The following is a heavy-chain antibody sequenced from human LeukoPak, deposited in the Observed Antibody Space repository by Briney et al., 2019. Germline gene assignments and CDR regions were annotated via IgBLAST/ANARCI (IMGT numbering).Heavy chain of an antibody. CDR3: ARYSSSFIYYYYYGMDV. V-gene: IGHV3-66*01. CDR1: GFTVSSNY. CDR2: IYSGGST. J-gene: IGHJ6*02. Sequence: GGSLRLSCAASGFTVSSNYRSWVRQAPGKGLEWVSVIYSGGSTYYADSVKGRFTISRDNSKNTLYLQMNSLRAEDTAVYYCARYSSSFIYYYYYGMDVWGQGTTVTVSS. D-gene: IGHD6-13*01.